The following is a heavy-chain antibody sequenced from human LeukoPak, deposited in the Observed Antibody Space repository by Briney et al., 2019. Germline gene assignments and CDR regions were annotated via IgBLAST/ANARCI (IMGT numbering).Heavy chain of an antibody. V-gene: IGHV4-4*02. J-gene: IGHJ4*02. CDR3: AREGGFYRPLDY. CDR1: GGSVTSTNW. Sequence: SGTLSLTCGVSGGSVTSTNWWTWVRQPPGKGLEWIGEVHLDGRTNYNPSLKSRLTMSVDLSENHISLKLTSVTAADTAVYYCAREGGFYRPLDYSGQGTLVTVSS. CDR2: VHLDGRT. D-gene: IGHD3-3*01.